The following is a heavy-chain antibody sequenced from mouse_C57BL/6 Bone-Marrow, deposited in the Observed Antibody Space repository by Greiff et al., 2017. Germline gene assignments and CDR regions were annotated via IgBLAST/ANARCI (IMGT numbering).Heavy chain of an antibody. J-gene: IGHJ4*01. Sequence: EVQLQESGPGLAKPSQTLSLTCSVTGYSITSAYWNWIRTFPGNKLEYMGYISYSGSTYYTPSLKSLISITRETSKNQYYLQLNSVTTEDTATYNCARGEVATDPYAMDYWGKGPSVTVSS. CDR1: GYSITSAY. CDR2: ISYSGST. V-gene: IGHV3-8*01. D-gene: IGHD1-1*02. CDR3: ARGEVATDPYAMDY.